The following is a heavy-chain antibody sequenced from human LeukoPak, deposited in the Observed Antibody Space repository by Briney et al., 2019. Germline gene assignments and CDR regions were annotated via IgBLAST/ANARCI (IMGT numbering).Heavy chain of an antibody. CDR1: GFTFRNYW. J-gene: IGHJ4*02. V-gene: IGHV3-7*05. Sequence: GGSLRLSCAASGFTFRNYWMSWVRQAPGKGLEWVANINQDGSEKYYVDSVKGRFTISRDNGKTSLYLQMNTLRAEDTAAYYCARDKSYGDSEDYWGQGTLVTVSS. D-gene: IGHD4-17*01. CDR3: ARDKSYGDSEDY. CDR2: INQDGSEK.